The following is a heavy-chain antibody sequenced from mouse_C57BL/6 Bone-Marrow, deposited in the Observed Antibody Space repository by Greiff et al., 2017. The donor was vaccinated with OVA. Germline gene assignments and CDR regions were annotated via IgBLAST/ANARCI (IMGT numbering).Heavy chain of an antibody. CDR2: IDPEDGET. CDR3: ASFYGNYVGYYAMDY. D-gene: IGHD2-1*01. V-gene: IGHV14-2*01. J-gene: IGHJ4*01. CDR1: GFNIKDYY. Sequence: EVMLVESGAELVKPGASVKLSCTASGFNIKDYYMHWVKQRTEQGLEWIGRIDPEDGETKYAPKFQGKATITADTSSNTAYLQLSSLTSEDTAVYYCASFYGNYVGYYAMDYWGQGTSVTVSS.